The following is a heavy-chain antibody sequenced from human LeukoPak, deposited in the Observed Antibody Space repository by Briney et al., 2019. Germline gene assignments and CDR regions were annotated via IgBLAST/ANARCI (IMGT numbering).Heavy chain of an antibody. V-gene: IGHV3-23*01. CDR2: ISGSVGST. Sequence: GGSLRLSCAASGFTFSSYAMSWVRQAPGKGLEWVSAISGSVGSTYYADAVKGRFTISRDNSKHTLYLQMNSLRAEDTAVYYCAKSYSRYRPNVDYWGQGTLVTVSS. J-gene: IGHJ4*02. D-gene: IGHD3-16*02. CDR1: GFTFSSYA. CDR3: AKSYSRYRPNVDY.